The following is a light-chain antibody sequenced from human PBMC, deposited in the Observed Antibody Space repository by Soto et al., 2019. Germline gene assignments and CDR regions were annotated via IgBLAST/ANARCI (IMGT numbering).Light chain of an antibody. J-gene: IGLJ1*01. CDR1: RSDVGAYNY. CDR3: SLFTNSSTRV. V-gene: IGLV2-14*01. CDR2: DVG. Sequence: QSVLTQAASVSGSPGQSINISCTGTRSDVGAYNYVSWYQQHPGKAPKLIIYDVGNRPSGVSNRFSGSKSGNTASLTISGLQAEDEADYYCSLFTNSSTRVFGTGTKLTVL.